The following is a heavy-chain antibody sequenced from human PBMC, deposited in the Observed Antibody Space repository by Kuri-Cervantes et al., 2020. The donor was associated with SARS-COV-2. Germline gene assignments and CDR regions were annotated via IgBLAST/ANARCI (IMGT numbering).Heavy chain of an antibody. Sequence: GGSLRLSCAASGFTFSSYAMSWVRQAPGKGLEWVSCISGGGTSSDYSDSVKGRFTISRDNSKNTLYLVMNNLRGEVTAVYFCAKDRDYYSRPPTFHYWGQGAQVTVSS. CDR3: AKDRDYYSRPPTFHY. D-gene: IGHD2-2*01. CDR1: GFTFSSYA. CDR2: ISGGGTSS. V-gene: IGHV3-23*01. J-gene: IGHJ4*02.